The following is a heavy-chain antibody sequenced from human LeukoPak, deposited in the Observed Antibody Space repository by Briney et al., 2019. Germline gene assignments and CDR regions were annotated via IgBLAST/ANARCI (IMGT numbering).Heavy chain of an antibody. Sequence: PSETLSLTCTVSGGSISSYYWSWIRQPPGKGLEWIGYIYYSGSTNYNPSLKSRVTISVDTSKNQFSLKLSSVTAADTAVYYCARANYDYFYGMDVWGQGTTVTVSS. J-gene: IGHJ6*02. CDR3: ARANYDYFYGMDV. CDR2: IYYSGST. CDR1: GGSISSYY. V-gene: IGHV4-59*08.